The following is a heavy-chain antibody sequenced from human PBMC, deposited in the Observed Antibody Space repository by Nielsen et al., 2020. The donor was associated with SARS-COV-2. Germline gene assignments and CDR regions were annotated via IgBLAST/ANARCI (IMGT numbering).Heavy chain of an antibody. Sequence: LSLTCAASGFTFSNAWMSWVRQAPGKGLEWVGRIKSKTDGGTTDYAAPVKGRFTISRDDSKNTLYLQMNSLKTEDTAVYYCTTRLNYYGSGSQSRYNWFDPWGQGTLVTVSS. CDR2: IKSKTDGGTT. V-gene: IGHV3-15*01. D-gene: IGHD3-10*01. CDR1: GFTFSNAW. J-gene: IGHJ5*02. CDR3: TTRLNYYGSGSQSRYNWFDP.